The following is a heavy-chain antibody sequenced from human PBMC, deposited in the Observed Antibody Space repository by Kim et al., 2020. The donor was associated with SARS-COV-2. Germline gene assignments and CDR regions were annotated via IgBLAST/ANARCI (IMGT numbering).Heavy chain of an antibody. CDR1: GGTFSSYA. CDR2: IIPIFGTA. CDR3: ARVDIVVVPAAMSPYYYYGMDV. J-gene: IGHJ6*02. D-gene: IGHD2-2*01. Sequence: SVKVSCKASGGTFSSYAISWVRQAPGQGLEWMGGIIPIFGTANYAQKFQGRVTITADESTSTAYMELSSLRSEDTAVYYCARVDIVVVPAAMSPYYYYGMDVWGQGTTVTVSS. V-gene: IGHV1-69*13.